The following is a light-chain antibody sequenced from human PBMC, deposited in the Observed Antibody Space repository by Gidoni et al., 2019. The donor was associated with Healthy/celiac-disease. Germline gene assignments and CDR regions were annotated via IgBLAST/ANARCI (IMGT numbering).Light chain of an antibody. J-gene: IGKJ2*04. Sequence: VLTPSPGTLSLSPGSRATLSCRASQSVSSSYLAWYQQKPGQAPRLLIYGASSRATGIPDRFSGSGSGTDFTLTISRLEPEDFAVYYCQQYGSSLCSFGQGTKLEIK. CDR1: QSVSSSY. CDR3: QQYGSSLCS. V-gene: IGKV3-20*01. CDR2: GAS.